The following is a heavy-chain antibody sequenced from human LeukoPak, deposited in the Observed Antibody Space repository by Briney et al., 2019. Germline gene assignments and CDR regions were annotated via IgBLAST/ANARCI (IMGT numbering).Heavy chain of an antibody. CDR2: IYTSGST. J-gene: IGHJ3*02. Sequence: KASETLSLTCTVSGGSISSYYWSWIRQPAGKGLEWIGRIYTSGSTNYKPSLKSRVTMSVDTSKNQFSLKLSSVTAADTAVYYCASGGYSYGYVDAFDIWGQGTMVTVSS. D-gene: IGHD5-18*01. CDR3: ASGGYSYGYVDAFDI. CDR1: GGSISSYY. V-gene: IGHV4-4*07.